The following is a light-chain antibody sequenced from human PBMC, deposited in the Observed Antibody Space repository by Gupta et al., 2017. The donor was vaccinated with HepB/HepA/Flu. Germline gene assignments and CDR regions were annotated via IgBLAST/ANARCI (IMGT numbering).Light chain of an antibody. CDR2: RTS. CDR3: LQATQFPRT. V-gene: IGKV2-24*01. Sequence: DIAMTQIPLSSPVILGKQGYIPCRSSESLVHRDGNMYLSWFQQRSGQSPRLLIYRTSPRFSGVPHRISGSGAETDFTPKISRVEAEDVGTYYCLQATQFPRTFGQGTKVEIK. J-gene: IGKJ1*01. CDR1: ESLVHRDGNMY.